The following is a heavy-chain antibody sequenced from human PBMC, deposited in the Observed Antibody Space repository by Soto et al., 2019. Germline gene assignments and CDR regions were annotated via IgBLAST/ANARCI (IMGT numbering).Heavy chain of an antibody. V-gene: IGHV3-48*01. J-gene: IGHJ5*02. CDR3: ARIRYYDSGSSINWFDP. CDR2: ISSSSSTI. Sequence: PGGSLRLSCAASGFTFSSYSMNWVRQAPGKGLEWVSYISSSSSTINYAESVKGRFTISRDNAKNSLYLQMNSLRAEDTAVYYCARIRYYDSGSSINWFDPWGQGTLVTVSS. CDR1: GFTFSSYS. D-gene: IGHD3-10*01.